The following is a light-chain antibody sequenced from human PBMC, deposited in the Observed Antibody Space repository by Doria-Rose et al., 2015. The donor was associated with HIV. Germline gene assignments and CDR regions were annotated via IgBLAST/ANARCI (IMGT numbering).Light chain of an antibody. Sequence: DIRMTQSPESLGMSLGERATLNCKSNQSLLYTSKNYLAWSQQQPGQPPKLLIYWASTRQSGVPARFSGSGSGTDFTLTISSLEAEDVAVYYCQQYYDSPSFGPGTTVDIK. J-gene: IGKJ3*01. CDR1: QSLLYTSKNY. CDR3: QQYYDSPS. V-gene: IGKV4-1*01. CDR2: WAS.